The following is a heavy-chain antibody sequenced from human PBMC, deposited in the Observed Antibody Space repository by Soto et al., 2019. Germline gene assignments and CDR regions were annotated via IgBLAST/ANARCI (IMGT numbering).Heavy chain of an antibody. Sequence: ETLSLTCTVSGGSISSYYWSWIRQPPGKGLEWIGYIYYSGSTNYNPSLKSRVTISVDTSKNQFSLKLSSVTAADTAVYYCFMSLGGDCRSLFYFWGQGSPVPVAS. CDR2: IYYSGST. CDR3: FMSLGGDCRSLFYF. CDR1: GGSISSYY. V-gene: IGHV4-59*01. J-gene: IGHJ4*02. D-gene: IGHD2-21*02.